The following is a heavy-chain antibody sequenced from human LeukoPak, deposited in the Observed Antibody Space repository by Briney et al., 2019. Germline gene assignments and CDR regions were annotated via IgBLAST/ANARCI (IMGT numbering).Heavy chain of an antibody. CDR1: GYPFTSYN. D-gene: IGHD6-13*01. V-gene: IGHV1-69*13. CDR2: IIPIFGTA. Sequence: GASVKVSCKASGYPFTSYNVNWVRQAPGQGLEWMGGIIPIFGTANYAQKFQGRVTITADESTSTAYMELSSLRSEDTAVYYCARISTAGTFDYWGQGTLVTVSS. CDR3: ARISTAGTFDY. J-gene: IGHJ4*02.